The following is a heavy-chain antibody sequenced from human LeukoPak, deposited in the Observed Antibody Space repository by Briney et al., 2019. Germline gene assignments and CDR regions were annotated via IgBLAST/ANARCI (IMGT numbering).Heavy chain of an antibody. Sequence: GGSLRLSCAASGFTFDDYAMHWVRHAPGKGLEWVSGISWNSGSIGYADSVKGRFTISRDNAKNSLYLQMNSLRAEDTALYYCAKGPGYSYGVLDYWGQGTLVTVSS. CDR2: ISWNSGSI. J-gene: IGHJ4*02. CDR1: GFTFDDYA. D-gene: IGHD5-18*01. CDR3: AKGPGYSYGVLDY. V-gene: IGHV3-9*01.